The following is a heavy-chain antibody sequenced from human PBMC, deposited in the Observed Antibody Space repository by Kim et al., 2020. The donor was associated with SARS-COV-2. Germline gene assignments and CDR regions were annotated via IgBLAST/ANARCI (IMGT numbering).Heavy chain of an antibody. CDR3: AATIGDAFDI. CDR2: GT. V-gene: IGHV1-2*04. Sequence: GTNYAQKLQGWGTMTRDTSISTAYMELSRLRSDDTAVYYCAATIGDAFDIWGQGTMVTVSS. D-gene: IGHD5-12*01. J-gene: IGHJ3*02.